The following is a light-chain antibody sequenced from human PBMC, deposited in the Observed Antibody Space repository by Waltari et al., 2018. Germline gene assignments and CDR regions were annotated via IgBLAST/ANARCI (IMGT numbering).Light chain of an antibody. V-gene: IGLV1-51*01. CDR1: SSNIGNSY. CDR2: DNN. J-gene: IGLJ2*01. Sequence: QSVLTQPPSVSAAPGQKVTISCSGSSSNIGNSYVSWYHHLPGAAPKLLIYDNNKRPSGIPDRFSASKSGTSATLYITGLQIGDEADYYCATWDNTLRDVVFGGGTKLTVL. CDR3: ATWDNTLRDVV.